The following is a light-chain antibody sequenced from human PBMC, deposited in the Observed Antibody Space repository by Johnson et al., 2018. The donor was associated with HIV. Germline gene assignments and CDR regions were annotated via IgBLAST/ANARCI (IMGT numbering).Light chain of an antibody. CDR2: ENN. CDR3: GTWDGRLSAGHG. J-gene: IGLJ1*01. CDR1: SSNIGNNY. Sequence: QSVLTQPPSVSAAPGQKVTISCSGSSSNIGNNYVSWYQQLPGTAPKLLIYENNKRPSGIPDRFSGSKSGTSATLGITGLQTGDEADYYCGTWDGRLSAGHGFGTGTQVTV. V-gene: IGLV1-51*02.